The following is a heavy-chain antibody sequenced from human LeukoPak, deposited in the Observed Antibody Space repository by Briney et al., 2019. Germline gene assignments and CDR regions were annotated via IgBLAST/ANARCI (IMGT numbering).Heavy chain of an antibody. CDR1: GVSIIGYY. V-gene: IGHV4-59*08. Sequence: TPSETLSLTCTVSGVSIIGYYWSWIRQPPGKGLEWIGYINYSGSTNYNPSLKSRVTISVDTSKNQFSLKLSSVTAADTAVYYCARRGSSLDQWGQGTLVTVSS. D-gene: IGHD6-6*01. J-gene: IGHJ4*02. CDR2: INYSGST. CDR3: ARRGSSLDQ.